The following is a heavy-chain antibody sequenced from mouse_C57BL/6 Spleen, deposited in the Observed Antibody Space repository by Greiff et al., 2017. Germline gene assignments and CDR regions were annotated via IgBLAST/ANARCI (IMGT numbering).Heavy chain of an antibody. V-gene: IGHV1-53*01. Sequence: QVQLQQPGTELVKPGASVKLSCKASGYTFTSYWMHWVKQRPGQGLEWIGKINPSNGGTNYNEKFKSKATLTVDKSSSTAYMQLSSLTSEDSAVYDCAREGVMTSVVGDYWGKGTTLTVAS. D-gene: IGHD1-1*01. J-gene: IGHJ2*01. CDR2: INPSNGGT. CDR3: AREGVMTSVVGDY. CDR1: GYTFTSYW.